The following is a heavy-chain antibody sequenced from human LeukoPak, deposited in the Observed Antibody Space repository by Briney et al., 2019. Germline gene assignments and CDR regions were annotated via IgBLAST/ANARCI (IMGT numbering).Heavy chain of an antibody. V-gene: IGHV1-2*06. D-gene: IGHD3-22*01. CDR1: GYTFTTYP. Sequence: ASVKVSCKAAGYTFTTYPITWVRQAPGQGLEWMGRINPNSGGTNYAQKFQGRVTMTRDTSISTAYMELSRLRSDDTAVYYCARYYYDSSGYIDYWGQGTLVTVSS. CDR2: INPNSGGT. CDR3: ARYYYDSSGYIDY. J-gene: IGHJ4*02.